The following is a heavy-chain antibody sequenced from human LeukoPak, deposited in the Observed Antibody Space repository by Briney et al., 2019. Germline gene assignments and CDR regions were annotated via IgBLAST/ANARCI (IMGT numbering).Heavy chain of an antibody. Sequence: SETLSLTCTVSGGSISSYYWSGIRQPPGRGLEWIGYIYYTGSTNYNPSLKSRVTLSVDTSKNQFSLNLRSVTAADTAVYYCARDRANWGSRDAFDIWGQGTMVTVSS. CDR2: IYYTGST. CDR3: ARDRANWGSRDAFDI. D-gene: IGHD7-27*01. V-gene: IGHV4-59*01. CDR1: GGSISSYY. J-gene: IGHJ3*02.